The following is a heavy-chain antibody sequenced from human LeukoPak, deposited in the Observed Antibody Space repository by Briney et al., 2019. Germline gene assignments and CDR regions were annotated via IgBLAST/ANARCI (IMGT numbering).Heavy chain of an antibody. V-gene: IGHV4-59*01. J-gene: IGHJ4*02. CDR2: IYYSGTT. Sequence: PSETLSLTCTVSGRSISSYYWSWIRQPPGRGLEWIRYIYYSGTTNYNPSLKSRVTISVDTSKNQFSLKLSSVTAADTAVYYCARMATFYDYWGQGTLVTVSS. CDR3: ARMATFYDY. D-gene: IGHD5-24*01. CDR1: GRSISSYY.